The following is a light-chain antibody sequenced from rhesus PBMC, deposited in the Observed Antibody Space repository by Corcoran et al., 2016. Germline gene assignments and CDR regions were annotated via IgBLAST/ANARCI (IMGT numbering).Light chain of an antibody. CDR3: QHGYGTPIFA. J-gene: IGKJ3*01. CDR1: ENVNNF. V-gene: IGKV1-74*01. CDR2: RAS. Sequence: DIQMTQSPSSLSASVGDRVTITCRASENVNNFLSWYQQKPGRAPKLLIYRASTLQTGAPSRFSGSGSGTEYTFTISSLQPEDVGTYYCQHGYGTPIFAFGPGTKLDIK.